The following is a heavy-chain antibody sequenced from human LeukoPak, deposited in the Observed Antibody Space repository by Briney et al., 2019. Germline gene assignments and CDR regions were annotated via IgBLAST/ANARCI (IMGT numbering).Heavy chain of an antibody. CDR1: GYSFTSYR. J-gene: IGHJ3*02. V-gene: IGHV5-51*01. Sequence: GESLKISCKGSGYSFTSYRIGWVRQMPGKGLEWMGIIYPGDSDTRYSPSFQGQVTISADKSISTAYLQWSSLKASDTAMYYCARSDRYCSSTSCYVAFDIWGQGTMVTVSS. CDR2: IYPGDSDT. D-gene: IGHD2-2*01. CDR3: ARSDRYCSSTSCYVAFDI.